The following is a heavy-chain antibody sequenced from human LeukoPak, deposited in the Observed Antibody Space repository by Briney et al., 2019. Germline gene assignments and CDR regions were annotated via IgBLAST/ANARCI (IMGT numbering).Heavy chain of an antibody. V-gene: IGHV3-23*01. CDR3: ARDLDDYNGLPPFFQH. D-gene: IGHD5-24*01. CDR2: ISGGGTPT. Sequence: GGSLRLSCAASGFTFSSYWMHWVRQAPGKGLEWVSTISGGGTPTYSADSVKGRFTISRDNSKNTLYLQMNSLRAEDTAVYYCARDLDDYNGLPPFFQHWGQGTLVTVSS. J-gene: IGHJ1*01. CDR1: GFTFSSYW.